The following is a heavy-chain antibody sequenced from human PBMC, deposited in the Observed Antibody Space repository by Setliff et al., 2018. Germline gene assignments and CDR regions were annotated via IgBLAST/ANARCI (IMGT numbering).Heavy chain of an antibody. CDR1: GVTIGGNNYYY. CDR2: SSHSGST. D-gene: IGHD3-3*01. Sequence: SETLSLTCSLSGVTIGGNNYYYWAWIRQPPGKGLEWIGESSHSGSTSYDPSLKSRLTMSVDTSKNQFSLKLTSVTAADTAVYYCRFWSGYYKNDYWGQGTLVTVSS. V-gene: IGHV4-34*08. CDR3: RFWSGYYKNDY. J-gene: IGHJ4*01.